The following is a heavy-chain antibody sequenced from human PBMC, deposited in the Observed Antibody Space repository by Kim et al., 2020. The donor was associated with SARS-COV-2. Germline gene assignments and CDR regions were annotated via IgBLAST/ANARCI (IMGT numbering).Heavy chain of an antibody. CDR3: AKDTNYDSSGYSDY. CDR2: ISWNSGSI. CDR1: GFTFDDYA. D-gene: IGHD3-22*01. J-gene: IGHJ4*02. V-gene: IGHV3-9*01. Sequence: GGSLRLSCAASGFTFDDYAMHWVRQAPGKGLEWVSGISWNSGSIAYADSVKGRFTISRDNAKNSLYLQMNSLRAEDTALYYCAKDTNYDSSGYSDYWGQGTLVTVSS.